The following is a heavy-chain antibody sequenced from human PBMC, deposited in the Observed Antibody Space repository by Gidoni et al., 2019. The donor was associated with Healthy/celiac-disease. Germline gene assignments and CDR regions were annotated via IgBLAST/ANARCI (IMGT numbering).Heavy chain of an antibody. CDR3: ARDWGNYDILTGYRY. CDR1: GYNLGSDA. V-gene: IGHV3-30-3*01. Sequence: QVQLVETGGDVLQPGRYLRITCTASGYNLGSDAMHWDRQSPGKGLDWVAVISYDGSNKYNADSAKGRFTISRDNSKNTLYLQMNSLRAEDTAVYYGARDWGNYDILTGYRYWGQGTLVTVSS. J-gene: IGHJ4*02. CDR2: ISYDGSNK. D-gene: IGHD3-9*01.